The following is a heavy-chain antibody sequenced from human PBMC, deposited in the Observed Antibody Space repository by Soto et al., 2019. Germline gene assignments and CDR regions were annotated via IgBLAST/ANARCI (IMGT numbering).Heavy chain of an antibody. V-gene: IGHV3-30*03. CDR2: ISYDGSNK. J-gene: IGHJ6*03. D-gene: IGHD6-19*01. CDR3: ARTDSSGWYVGYCYYYMDV. Sequence: PGGSLRLSCAASGFTFSSYGMHWVRQAPGKGLEWVAVISYDGSNKYYADSVKGRFTISRDNSKNTLYLQMNSLRAEDTAVYYCARTDSSGWYVGYCYYYMDVWGKGTTVTVSS. CDR1: GFTFSSYG.